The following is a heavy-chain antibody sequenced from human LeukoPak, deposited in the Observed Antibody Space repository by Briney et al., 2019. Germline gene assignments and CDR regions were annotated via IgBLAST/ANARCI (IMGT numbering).Heavy chain of an antibody. V-gene: IGHV1-18*01. Sequence: ASVKVSCKASGYTFTSYGISWVRQAPGRGLEWMGWISAYNGNTNYAQKLQGRVTMTTDTSTSTAYMELRSLRSDDTAVYYCATGRGYSSSWYYFDYWGQGTLVTVSS. J-gene: IGHJ4*02. CDR2: ISAYNGNT. CDR1: GYTFTSYG. D-gene: IGHD6-13*01. CDR3: ATGRGYSSSWYYFDY.